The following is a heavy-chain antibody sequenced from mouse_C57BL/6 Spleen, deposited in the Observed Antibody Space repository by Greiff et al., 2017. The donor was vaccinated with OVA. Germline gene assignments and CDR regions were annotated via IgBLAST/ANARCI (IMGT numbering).Heavy chain of an antibody. CDR1: GYTFTDYE. CDR3: TRKFYSNYLYYFDY. Sequence: LVESGAELVRPGASVTLSCKASGYTFTDYEMHWVKQTPVHGLEWIGAIDPETGGTAYNQKFKGKAILTADKSSSTAYMELRSLTSEDFAVYYCTRKFYSNYLYYFDYWGQGTTLTVSS. V-gene: IGHV1-15*01. D-gene: IGHD2-5*01. CDR2: IDPETGGT. J-gene: IGHJ2*01.